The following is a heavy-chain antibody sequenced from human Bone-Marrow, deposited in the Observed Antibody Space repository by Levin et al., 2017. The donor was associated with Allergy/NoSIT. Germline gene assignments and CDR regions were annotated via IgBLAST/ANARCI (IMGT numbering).Heavy chain of an antibody. CDR3: VRVSNYIWGTYRSNFDF. V-gene: IGHV3-20*04. D-gene: IGHD3-16*02. Sequence: GGSLRLSCEASGFTFNDYGFNWVRQVPGKGLEWVSGINWNGESSGYADSVKGRFTIARDTAKNSLYLQLNNLRAEDTALYYCVRVSNYIWGTYRSNFDFWGQGTLVTVSS. J-gene: IGHJ4*02. CDR2: INWNGESS. CDR1: GFTFNDYG.